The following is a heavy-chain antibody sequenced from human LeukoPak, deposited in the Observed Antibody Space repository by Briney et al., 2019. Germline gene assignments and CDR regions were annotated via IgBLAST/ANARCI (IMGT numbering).Heavy chain of an antibody. D-gene: IGHD3-22*01. CDR2: IYHSGST. J-gene: IGHJ4*02. CDR1: GGSISSGGYS. CDR3: ARGSYYDSSGYYADY. Sequence: SETLSLTCAVSGGSISSGGYSGSWIRQPPGKGLEWIGYIYHSGSTYYNPSLKSRVTISVDRSKNQFSLKLSSVTAADTAVYYCARGSYYDSSGYYADYWGQGTLVTVSS. V-gene: IGHV4-30-2*01.